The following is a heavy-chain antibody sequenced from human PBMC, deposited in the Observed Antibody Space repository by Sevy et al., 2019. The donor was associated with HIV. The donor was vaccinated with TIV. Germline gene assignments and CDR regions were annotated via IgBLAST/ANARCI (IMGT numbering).Heavy chain of an antibody. Sequence: GGSLRLSCAASGFTFNNYWMTWVRQAPGKGLEGVANKKQDGSDKYYMESVKGRFNISRDNTKNSLYLQLNSLRAEDTAVYYCARSWDYWGQMGYWGQGTLVTVSS. CDR1: GFTFNNYW. CDR3: ARSWDYWGQMGY. CDR2: KKQDGSDK. D-gene: IGHD7-27*01. V-gene: IGHV3-7*03. J-gene: IGHJ4*02.